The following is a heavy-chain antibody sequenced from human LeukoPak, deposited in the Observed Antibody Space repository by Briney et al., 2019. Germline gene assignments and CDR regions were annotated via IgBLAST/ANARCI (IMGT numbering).Heavy chain of an antibody. Sequence: ASVKVSCKASGGTFSSYAISWVRQAPGQGLEWMGRIIPILGIANYAQKFQGRVTITADKSTSTAYMELSSLRSEDTAVYYRAREGGIVATIMGYFDYWGQGTLVTVSS. CDR3: AREGGIVATIMGYFDY. CDR2: IIPILGIA. CDR1: GGTFSSYA. J-gene: IGHJ4*02. V-gene: IGHV1-69*04. D-gene: IGHD5-12*01.